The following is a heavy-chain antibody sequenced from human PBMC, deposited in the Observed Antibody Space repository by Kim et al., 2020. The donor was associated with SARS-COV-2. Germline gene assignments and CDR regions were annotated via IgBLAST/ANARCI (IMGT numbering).Heavy chain of an antibody. Sequence: TYYADSVKGRFTIPRDNSTNTLYLQMNSLRAEDTAVYYCAKDRDTDAFDIWGQGTMVTVSS. J-gene: IGHJ3*02. D-gene: IGHD2-2*02. V-gene: IGHV3-23*01. CDR3: AKDRDTDAFDI. CDR2: T.